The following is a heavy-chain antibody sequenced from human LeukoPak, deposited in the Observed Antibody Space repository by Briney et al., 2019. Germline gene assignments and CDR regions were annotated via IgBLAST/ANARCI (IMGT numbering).Heavy chain of an antibody. V-gene: IGHV3-30-3*01. CDR1: GFTFSSYA. CDR2: ISYDGSNK. J-gene: IGHJ4*02. D-gene: IGHD2-21*02. CDR3: ARDGLHIVVVTATLSYYFDY. Sequence: GGSLRLSCAASGFTFSSYAMHWVRQAPGKGLEWGAVISYDGSNKYYADSVKGRFTISRDNSKNTLYLQMNSLRAEDTAVYYCARDGLHIVVVTATLSYYFDYWGQGTLVTVSS.